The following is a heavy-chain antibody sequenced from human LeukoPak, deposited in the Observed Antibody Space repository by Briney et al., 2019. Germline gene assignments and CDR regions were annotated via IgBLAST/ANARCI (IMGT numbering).Heavy chain of an antibody. CDR2: ISSSSSYI. D-gene: IGHD2-2*02. CDR1: GFTFSSYS. CDR3: AKSRYTSSNTNDY. V-gene: IGHV3-21*04. Sequence: PGGSLRLSCAASGFTFSSYSMNWVRQAPGKGLEWDSSISSSSSYIYYADSVKGRFTISRDSPKNTLYLQMNSLRAEDTAVYYCAKSRYTSSNTNDYWGQGTLVTVSS. J-gene: IGHJ4*02.